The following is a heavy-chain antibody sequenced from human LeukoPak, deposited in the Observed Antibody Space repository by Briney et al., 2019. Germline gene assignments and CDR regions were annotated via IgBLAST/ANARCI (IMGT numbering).Heavy chain of an antibody. V-gene: IGHV3-23*01. CDR2: ISGSGGST. CDR1: GFTFSRYA. J-gene: IGHJ5*02. D-gene: IGHD3-10*01. Sequence: GSLRLSCAASGFTFSRYAMSWVRQAPGEGLEWVSAISGSGGSTYYADSVKGRFTISRDDSKNTLYLQMNSLRAEDTAVYYCAKGLYNWFDPWGQGTLVTVSS. CDR3: AKGLYNWFDP.